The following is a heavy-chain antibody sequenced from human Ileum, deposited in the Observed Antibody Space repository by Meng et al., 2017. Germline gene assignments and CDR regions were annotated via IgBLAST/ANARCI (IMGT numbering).Heavy chain of an antibody. V-gene: IGHV4-4*02. CDR2: ISQESGRT. CDR3: VRNEGYSLGD. Sequence: QVQLHVLGPGLVKTSGTLSLTCAVSGDSISSRDWWSWVRQPPGKGLEWIGEISQESGRTNYNPSLKSRVTISLDKSKNQFSLNLNSVTAADTAVYYCVRNEGYSLGDWGQGTLVTVSS. D-gene: IGHD2-21*01. CDR1: GDSISSRDW. J-gene: IGHJ4*02.